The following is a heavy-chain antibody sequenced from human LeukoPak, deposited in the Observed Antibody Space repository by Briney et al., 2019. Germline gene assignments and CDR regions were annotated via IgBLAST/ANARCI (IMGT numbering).Heavy chain of an antibody. CDR1: GGSISSSSYY. J-gene: IGHJ4*02. Sequence: SETLSLTCTVSGGSISSSSYYWGWIRQPPGKGLEWIGTIYYSGSTYYNPSLKSRVTISVDTSKNQFSLKLTSVTAADTAMYYCARQIVVLVNEVDYWGQGTLVTVSS. CDR3: ARQIVVLVNEVDY. V-gene: IGHV4-39*01. D-gene: IGHD3-22*01. CDR2: IYYSGST.